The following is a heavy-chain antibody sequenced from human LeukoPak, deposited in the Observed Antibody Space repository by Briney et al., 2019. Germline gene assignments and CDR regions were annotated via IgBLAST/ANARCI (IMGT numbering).Heavy chain of an antibody. Sequence: PSQTLSLTCAVSGGSISSGGYSWSWIRQPPGKGLEWIGYIYHSGSTYYNPSLKSRVTISVDRSKNQFSLKLSSVTAADTAVYFCAGAPPKGHGSGLYYGMEVWGKGTTVTVSS. CDR3: AGAPPKGHGSGLYYGMEV. V-gene: IGHV4-30-2*01. CDR1: GGSISSGGYS. CDR2: IYHSGST. D-gene: IGHD3-10*01. J-gene: IGHJ6*04.